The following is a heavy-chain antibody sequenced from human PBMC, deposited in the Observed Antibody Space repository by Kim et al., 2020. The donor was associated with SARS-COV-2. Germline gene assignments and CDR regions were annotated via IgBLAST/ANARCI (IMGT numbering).Heavy chain of an antibody. CDR3: VRGDSVVVPAANDR. D-gene: IGHD2-2*01. V-gene: IGHV3-30*01. Sequence: ADSVKGRFTISRDNSKNTLYLQMNSLRAEDTAVYYCVRGDSVVVPAANDRWGQGTLVTVSS. J-gene: IGHJ4*02.